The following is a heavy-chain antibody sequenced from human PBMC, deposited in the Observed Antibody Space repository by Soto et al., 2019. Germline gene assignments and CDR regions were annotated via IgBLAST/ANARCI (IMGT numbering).Heavy chain of an antibody. CDR2: IYYSGST. J-gene: IGHJ6*02. Sequence: SETLSLTCTVSGGSISSGDYYWSWIRQPPGKGLEWIGYIYYSGSTYYNPSLKSRVTISVDTSKNQFSLKLSSVTAADTAVYYCARESYLAARTPYYYYGMDVWGQGTTVTVSS. CDR3: ARESYLAARTPYYYYGMDV. V-gene: IGHV4-30-4*01. D-gene: IGHD6-6*01. CDR1: GGSISSGDYY.